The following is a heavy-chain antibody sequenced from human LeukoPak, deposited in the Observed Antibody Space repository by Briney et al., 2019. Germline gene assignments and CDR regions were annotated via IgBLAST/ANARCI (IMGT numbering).Heavy chain of an antibody. CDR2: IREDGSEK. V-gene: IGHV3-7*01. Sequence: GGSLRLSCAASGFTFSGSGMSWVRQAPGKGLEWVANIREDGSEKYYVDSVRGRFTISRDNAKNSLYLQMNSLRAEDTAVYYCARDWQRLKLNWGQGTLVTVSS. J-gene: IGHJ4*02. CDR3: ARDWQRLKLN. CDR1: GFTFSGSG.